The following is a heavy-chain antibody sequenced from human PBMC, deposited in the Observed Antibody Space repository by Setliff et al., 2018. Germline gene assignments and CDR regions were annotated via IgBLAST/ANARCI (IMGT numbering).Heavy chain of an antibody. CDR2: VYYSGTA. D-gene: IGHD1-26*01. CDR1: GGPFSGAS. J-gene: IGHJ4*02. CDR3: AKGGTYRYFDF. Sequence: KASETLSLTCTVSGGPFSGASIWSWIRQPPGKGLEFIGYVYYSGTAKYDPSLESRAIMSVDASKSQISLKLNSVTAADTAVYYCAKGGTYRYFDFWGQGALVTAPQ. V-gene: IGHV4-59*01.